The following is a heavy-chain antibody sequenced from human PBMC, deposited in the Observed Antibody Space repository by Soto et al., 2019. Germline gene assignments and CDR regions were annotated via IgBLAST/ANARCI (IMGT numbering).Heavy chain of an antibody. CDR1: GDTFSNFA. D-gene: IGHD1-1*01. CDR2: IIPFCGPT. Sequence: QMQLVQSGAEVKKPGSSVKVSCKASGDTFSNFAVGWVRQAPGQGLEWMGGIIPFCGPTNYAQKFQDRVTITADASTNTVYTELSGLRSEDTSLSYCASRYKGVYNSDNFYYYGGLDGWGQGTAVTVSS. J-gene: IGHJ6*02. CDR3: ASRYKGVYNSDNFYYYGGLDG. V-gene: IGHV1-69*01.